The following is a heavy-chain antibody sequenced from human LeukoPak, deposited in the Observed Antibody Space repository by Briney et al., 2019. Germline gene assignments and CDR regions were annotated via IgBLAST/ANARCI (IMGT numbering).Heavy chain of an antibody. V-gene: IGHV3-30-3*01. CDR2: IVFDGSKE. J-gene: IGHJ4*02. D-gene: IGHD1-1*01. CDR1: GFTFSSYA. CDR3: AKDWGWTPRTSFDY. Sequence: GGSLRLSCEASGFTFSSYAMHWVRQAPGKGLEWVAVIVFDGSKEYYADPVKGRLTISRDNSENTLYLQMNSLRAEDTAVYYCAKDWGWTPRTSFDYWGQGTLVTVSS.